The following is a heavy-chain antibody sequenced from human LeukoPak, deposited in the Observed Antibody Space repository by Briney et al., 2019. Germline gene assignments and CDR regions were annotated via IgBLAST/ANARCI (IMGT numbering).Heavy chain of an antibody. CDR3: AKDWLDSPQSD. CDR2: IIPIFGTA. J-gene: IGHJ4*02. V-gene: IGHV1-69*13. D-gene: IGHD6-19*01. CDR1: GGTFSGYA. Sequence: EASVKVSCKASGGTFSGYAISWVRQAPGQGLEWMGGIIPIFGTANYAQKFQGRVTITADESTSTAYMELSSLRSEDTAVYYCAKDWLDSPQSDWGQGTLVTVSS.